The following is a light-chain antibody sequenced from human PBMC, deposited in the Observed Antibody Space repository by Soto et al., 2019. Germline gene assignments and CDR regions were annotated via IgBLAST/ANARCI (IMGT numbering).Light chain of an antibody. CDR1: QSISIS. J-gene: IGKJ1*01. CDR3: QQRTNWPPWT. V-gene: IGKV3-11*01. Sequence: VLTQSPATLSLSPGETATLSCRASQSISISLTWYQKKPGQAPRLLIYDASIRATGVPARFSGSGSGTEFTLTIDRLEPEDFAVYYCQQRTNWPPWTFGQGTKVEIK. CDR2: DAS.